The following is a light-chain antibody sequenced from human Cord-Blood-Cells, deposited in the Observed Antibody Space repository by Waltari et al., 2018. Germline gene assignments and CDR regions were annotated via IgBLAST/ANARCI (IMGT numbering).Light chain of an antibody. J-gene: IGLJ2*01. CDR3: SSYAGSNDWGV. V-gene: IGLV2-8*01. Sequence: QSALTQPPSASGSPGQSVTISCPGTSSDVGGYNYVPWYQQHPGKGPKLRIYEVSKRPSGVPDRFSGSKSGNTASLTVSGLQAEDEADYYCSSYAGSNDWGVFGGGTKLTVL. CDR2: EVS. CDR1: SSDVGGYNY.